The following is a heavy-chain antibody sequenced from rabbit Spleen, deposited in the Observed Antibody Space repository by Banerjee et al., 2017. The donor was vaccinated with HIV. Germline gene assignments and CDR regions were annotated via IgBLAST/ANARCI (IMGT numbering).Heavy chain of an antibody. D-gene: IGHD1-1*01. V-gene: IGHV1S45*01. CDR3: ARNYVNAFDP. CDR1: GFSFSEKEV. CDR2: IATITGKT. J-gene: IGHJ2*02. Sequence: QEQLVESGGDLVQPEGSLTLTCTASGFSFSEKEVMCWVRQALGKGLEWIGCIATITGKTFYATWAKGRFTISRASSTTVFLQVTRLTVADTATYFCARNYVNAFDPWGPGTLVTVS.